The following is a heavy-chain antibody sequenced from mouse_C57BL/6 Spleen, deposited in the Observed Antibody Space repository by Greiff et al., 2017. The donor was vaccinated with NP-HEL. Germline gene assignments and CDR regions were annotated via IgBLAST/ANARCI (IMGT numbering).Heavy chain of an antibody. CDR2: ISYDGSN. CDR1: GYSITSGYY. J-gene: IGHJ1*03. CDR3: ASPYYGSSYGYFDV. Sequence: EESGPGLVKPSQSLSLTCSVTGYSITSGYYWNWIRQFPGNKLEWMGYISYDGSNNYNPSLKNRISITRDTSKNQFFLKLNSVTTEDTATYYCASPYYGSSYGYFDVWGTGTTVTVSS. D-gene: IGHD1-1*01. V-gene: IGHV3-6*01.